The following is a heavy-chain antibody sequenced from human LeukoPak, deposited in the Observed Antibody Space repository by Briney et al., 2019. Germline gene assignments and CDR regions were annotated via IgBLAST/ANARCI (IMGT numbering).Heavy chain of an antibody. D-gene: IGHD3-22*01. J-gene: IGHJ4*02. V-gene: IGHV4-59*01. CDR2: IYYSGST. Sequence: PSETLSLTCTVSGGSISSYYWSWIRQPPGKGLEWIGYIYYSGSTNYNPSLKSRVTISVDTSKNQFSLKLSSVTAADTAVYYCARGGRITMIVVVPGSYYFDYWGQGTLVTVSS. CDR3: ARGGRITMIVVVPGSYYFDY. CDR1: GGSISSYY.